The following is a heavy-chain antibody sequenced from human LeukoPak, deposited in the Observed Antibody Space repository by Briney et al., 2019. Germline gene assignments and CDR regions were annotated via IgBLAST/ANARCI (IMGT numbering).Heavy chain of an antibody. Sequence: GGSLRLSCAASGFTFSAYNMIWVRQAPGKGLEWLSYISGSSSAIYYADSVQGRFTTSRDNAKNSLSLQMSSLRVEDTAVYYCVRDRTLGVRDGFILAWGQGTLVTVSS. CDR3: VRDRTLGVRDGFILA. D-gene: IGHD5-24*01. V-gene: IGHV3-48*01. CDR1: GFTFSAYN. J-gene: IGHJ5*02. CDR2: ISGSSSAI.